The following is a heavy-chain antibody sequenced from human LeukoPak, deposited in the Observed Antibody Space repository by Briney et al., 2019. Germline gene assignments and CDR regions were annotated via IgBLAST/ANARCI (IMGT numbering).Heavy chain of an antibody. J-gene: IGHJ6*04. Sequence: GASGKGSCKASGYAFTISGISWARQAPGQGLEWMGWISAYIGNTISAQTLQGRVTMTTDPSTSTAYMTRRSLRSGDTAAYYCVRLPLRRGGYYYYGMDVWDKGTTVTVSS. D-gene: IGHD3-16*01. V-gene: IGHV1-18*04. CDR2: ISAYIGNT. CDR1: GYAFTISG. CDR3: VRLPLRRGGYYYYGMDV.